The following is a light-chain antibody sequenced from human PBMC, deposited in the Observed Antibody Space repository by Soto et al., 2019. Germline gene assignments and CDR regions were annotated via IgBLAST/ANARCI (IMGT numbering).Light chain of an antibody. CDR3: QQYGSSPRT. Sequence: EIVLTQSPGTLPLSPGESATLSCRASQSVSSSYLAWYQQKPGQAPRLLIYGASSRATGIPDRFSGSGSGTDFTLTISRLEPEDFAVYYCQQYGSSPRTFGQGTKVEIK. CDR1: QSVSSSY. J-gene: IGKJ1*01. CDR2: GAS. V-gene: IGKV3-20*01.